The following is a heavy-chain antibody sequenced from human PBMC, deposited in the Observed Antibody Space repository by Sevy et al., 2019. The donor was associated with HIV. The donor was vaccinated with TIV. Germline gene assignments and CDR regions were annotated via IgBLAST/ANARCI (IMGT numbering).Heavy chain of an antibody. CDR2: MNPNNGNT. D-gene: IGHD3-3*01. V-gene: IGHV1-8*01. J-gene: IGHJ6*02. CDR3: ARARLDYEFWSGSYFSRAPWGYKYYAMDV. Sequence: ASVKVSCKAAGYSFTNFDINWVRQATGQGLERMGWMNPNNGNTHYAQKFQGRVTMTRSSSANTAYMELSSLTSEDTAIYYCARARLDYEFWSGSYFSRAPWGYKYYAMDVWGQGTTVTVSS. CDR1: GYSFTNFD.